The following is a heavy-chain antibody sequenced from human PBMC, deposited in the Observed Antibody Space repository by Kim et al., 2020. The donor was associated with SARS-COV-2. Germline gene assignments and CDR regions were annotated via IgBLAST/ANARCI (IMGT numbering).Heavy chain of an antibody. V-gene: IGHV3-11*05. CDR2: ISSSSSYT. J-gene: IGHJ6*02. CDR1: GFTFSHYY. Sequence: GGSLRLSCAASGFTFSHYYMSWIRQAPGKGLEWVSYISSSSSYTNYADSVKGRFTISRDNAKNSLYLQMNSLRAEDTAVYYCARENPGGDYVEPYYYGMDVWGQGTTVTVSS. D-gene: IGHD4-17*01. CDR3: ARENPGGDYVEPYYYGMDV.